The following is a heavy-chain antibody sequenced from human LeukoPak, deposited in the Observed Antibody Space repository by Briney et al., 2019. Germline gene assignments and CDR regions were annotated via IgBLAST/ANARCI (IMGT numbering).Heavy chain of an antibody. CDR3: ARAPSGFSRSIYSYYMDV. CDR2: IYYSGST. Sequence: PSETLSLTCTVSGGSISSSSYYWGWIRQPPGKGLEWIGSIYYSGSTYYNPSLKSRVTISVDTSKNQFSLKLSSVTAADTAVYYCARAPSGFSRSIYSYYMDVWGRGATVTVSS. D-gene: IGHD2-2*01. V-gene: IGHV4-39*01. J-gene: IGHJ6*03. CDR1: GGSISSSSYY.